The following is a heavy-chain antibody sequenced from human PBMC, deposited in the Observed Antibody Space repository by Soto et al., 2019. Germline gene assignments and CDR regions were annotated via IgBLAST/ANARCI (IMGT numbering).Heavy chain of an antibody. V-gene: IGHV1-69*13. CDR1: GGTFNSYA. CDR2: IIPIFGTA. Sequence: ASVKVSCKASGGTFNSYAISWVRQAPGQGLEWMGGIIPIFGTANYAQKFQGRVTITADESTSTAYMEPSSLRSEDTAVYYCARGWSYDILTGYSYWGQGTLVTVSS. D-gene: IGHD3-9*01. CDR3: ARGWSYDILTGYSY. J-gene: IGHJ4*02.